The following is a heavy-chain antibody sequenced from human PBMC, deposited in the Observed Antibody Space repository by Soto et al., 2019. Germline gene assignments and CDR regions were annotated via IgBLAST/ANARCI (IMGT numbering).Heavy chain of an antibody. D-gene: IGHD2-15*01. CDR2: ISGGGGRT. CDR1: GFTFSNYA. CDR3: AKSLGDIVVVVAATPLWY. Sequence: DVQLLESGGDLVQPGGSLRLSCKASGFTFSNYAMSWVRQAPGKGLEWVSGISGGGGRTFYADSVKGRFTISRDNSKNTLYLQMNSLRAEDTAVYYCAKSLGDIVVVVAATPLWYWGQGTLVTVSS. V-gene: IGHV3-23*01. J-gene: IGHJ4*02.